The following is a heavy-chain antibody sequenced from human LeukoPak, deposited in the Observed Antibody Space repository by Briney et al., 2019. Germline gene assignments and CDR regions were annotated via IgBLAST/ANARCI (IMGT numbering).Heavy chain of an antibody. V-gene: IGHV4-59*12. D-gene: IGHD4-17*01. Sequence: KTSETLSLTCTVSGGSISSYYWSWIRQPPGKGLEWIGYIYYSGSTNYNPSLKSRVTISVDTSKNQVSLNLRSVTAADTAIYYCVRDFRSFDSDDYGNTLDIWGQGTMVTVSS. J-gene: IGHJ3*02. CDR2: IYYSGST. CDR3: VRDFRSFDSDDYGNTLDI. CDR1: GGSISSYY.